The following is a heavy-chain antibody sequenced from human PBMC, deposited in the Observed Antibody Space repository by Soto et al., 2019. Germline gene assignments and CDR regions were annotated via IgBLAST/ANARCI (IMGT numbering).Heavy chain of an antibody. CDR2: FYHGGST. V-gene: IGHV4-34*01. D-gene: IGHD3-3*01. Sequence: SETLSLTCAVCGGSFSGYNWNWVRQPPGKTLEWIGEFYHGGSTSYNPSLKNRVTISVDRSKNQFSLRLTSVTAADMAVFYCARGRRIGGVDITRLAPFDYWGQGTLVTVSS. J-gene: IGHJ4*02. CDR1: GGSFSGYN. CDR3: ARGRRIGGVDITRLAPFDY.